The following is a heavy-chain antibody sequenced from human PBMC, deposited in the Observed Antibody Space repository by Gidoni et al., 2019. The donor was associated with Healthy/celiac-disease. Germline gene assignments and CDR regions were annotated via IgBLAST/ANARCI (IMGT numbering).Heavy chain of an antibody. CDR3: ARGLRGYSYGYFDY. CDR1: GGSISSYY. Sequence: QVQLQASGPGLVKPSETLSLTCTVAGGSISSYYWSWIRPPAGKGLEWIGRIYTSGSTNYNPSLKSRVTMSVDTSKNQFSLKLSSVTAADTAVYYCARGLRGYSYGYFDYWGQGTLVTVSS. V-gene: IGHV4-4*07. D-gene: IGHD5-18*01. CDR2: IYTSGST. J-gene: IGHJ4*02.